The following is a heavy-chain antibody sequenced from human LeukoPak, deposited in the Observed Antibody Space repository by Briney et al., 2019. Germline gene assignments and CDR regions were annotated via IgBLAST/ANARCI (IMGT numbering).Heavy chain of an antibody. D-gene: IGHD1-26*01. CDR3: ARGSLSSGSYLNY. CDR2: TKQDGSEK. CDR1: GFTFSTYW. Sequence: GGSLRLSCAVSGFTFSTYWMSWVRQAPGKGLEWVANTKQDGSEKYYVDSVKGRFTIFRDNAKNSLYLQMNSLRVEDTAVYYCARGSLSSGSYLNYWGQGTLVTVSS. V-gene: IGHV3-7*01. J-gene: IGHJ4*02.